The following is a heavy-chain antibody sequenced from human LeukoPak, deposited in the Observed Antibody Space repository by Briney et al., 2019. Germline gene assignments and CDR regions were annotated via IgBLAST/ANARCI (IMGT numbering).Heavy chain of an antibody. CDR3: AGHGSRHSTSAY. CDR1: GGSISSSSYY. Sequence: PSETLSLTCTVSGGSISSSSYYWGWIRQPPGKGLEWIGEINPSGNTNYNPSLKSRVIISVDTSKNQFSLKLTSVTAADTAVYYCAGHGSRHSTSAYWGQGTLVTASS. V-gene: IGHV4-39*01. CDR2: INPSGNT. D-gene: IGHD2-2*01. J-gene: IGHJ4*02.